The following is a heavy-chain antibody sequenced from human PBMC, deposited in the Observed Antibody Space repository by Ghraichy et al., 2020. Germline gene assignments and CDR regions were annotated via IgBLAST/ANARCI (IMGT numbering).Heavy chain of an antibody. CDR2: INHSGST. CDR3: ARDCSSSGYSGLWWFDP. D-gene: IGHD3-22*01. CDR1: GGSFSGYY. J-gene: IGHJ5*02. Sequence: SETLSLTCAVYGGSFSGYYWSWIRQPPGKGLEWIGEINHSGSTNYNPSLKSRVTISVDTSKNQFSLKLSSVTAADTAVYYCARDCSSSGYSGLWWFDPWGQGTLVTVSS. V-gene: IGHV4-34*01.